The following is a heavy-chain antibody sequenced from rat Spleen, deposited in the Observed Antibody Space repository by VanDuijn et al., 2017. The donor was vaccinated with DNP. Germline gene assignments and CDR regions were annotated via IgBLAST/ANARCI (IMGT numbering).Heavy chain of an antibody. CDR3: TRDAMDA. J-gene: IGHJ4*01. Sequence: QVQLKESGPGLVQPSQTLSLTCTVSGFSLTDYSVHWVRQPPGKGLEWMGRIRSGGSTDYNSALKSRLSISRDTSKSQVFLKKNSLQTEDTAIYFCTRDAMDAWGQGTSVTVSS. CDR1: GFSLTDYS. V-gene: IGHV2-19*01. CDR2: IRSGGST.